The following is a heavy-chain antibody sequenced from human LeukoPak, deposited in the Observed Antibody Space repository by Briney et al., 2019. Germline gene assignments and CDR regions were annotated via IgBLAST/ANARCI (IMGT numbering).Heavy chain of an antibody. Sequence: GGSLRLSCAASGLIFSDYSMDWVRQAPGKGLEWVGRVRKKSNNYSTYYAASVRGRYTISRDDSENSLHLQMNSLQTEDTAVYYCGRVGAWVGGNDAFDVWGQGTMVTVSS. CDR3: GRVGAWVGGNDAFDV. V-gene: IGHV3-72*01. CDR1: GLIFSDYS. CDR2: VRKKSNNYST. D-gene: IGHD3-10*01. J-gene: IGHJ3*01.